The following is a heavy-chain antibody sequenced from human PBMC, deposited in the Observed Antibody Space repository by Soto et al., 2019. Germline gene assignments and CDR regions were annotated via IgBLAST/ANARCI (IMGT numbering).Heavy chain of an antibody. V-gene: IGHV1-24*01. CDR1: GYTLTGLS. CDR2: FDPEDGET. D-gene: IGHD3-16*01. CDR3: ATASWGSYFDY. J-gene: IGHJ4*02. Sequence: PAEVPCNVSGYTLTGLSMHWVRQAPGKGLEWMGGFDPEDGETIYAQKFQGRVTMTEDTSTDTAYMELSSLRSEDTAVYYCATASWGSYFDYWGQRTLV.